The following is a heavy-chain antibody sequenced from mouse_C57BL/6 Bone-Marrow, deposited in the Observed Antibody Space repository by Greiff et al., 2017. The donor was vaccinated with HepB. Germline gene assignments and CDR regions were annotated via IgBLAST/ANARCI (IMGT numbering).Heavy chain of an antibody. Sequence: EVKLVESVAELVRLGASVKLSCTASGFNIKNTYMHWVKQRPEQGLEWIGRIDPANGNTKYAPKFQGKATITADTSSNTAYLQLSSLTSEDTAVYYCARSRDYYGVGGDWYFDVWGTGTTVTVSS. D-gene: IGHD1-1*01. CDR3: ARSRDYYGVGGDWYFDV. J-gene: IGHJ1*03. CDR2: IDPANGNT. V-gene: IGHV14-3*01. CDR1: GFNIKNTY.